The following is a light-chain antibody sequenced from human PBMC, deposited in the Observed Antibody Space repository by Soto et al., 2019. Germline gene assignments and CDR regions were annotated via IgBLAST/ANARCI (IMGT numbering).Light chain of an antibody. V-gene: IGKV3-11*01. CDR2: DAS. Sequence: EIVLTQSPATLSLSPGERATLSCRASQSVYSYLAWYQQKPGQAPRLLIYDASNRDTGIPARFSGSGSGTDFTLTISSLEPEDFATYYCQHYDNLPLTFGGGTKVEIE. CDR3: QHYDNLPLT. J-gene: IGKJ4*01. CDR1: QSVYSY.